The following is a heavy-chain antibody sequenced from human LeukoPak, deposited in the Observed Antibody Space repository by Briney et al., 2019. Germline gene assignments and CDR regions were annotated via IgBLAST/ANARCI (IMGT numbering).Heavy chain of an antibody. J-gene: IGHJ6*02. V-gene: IGHV3-30*18. Sequence: PGGSLRLSCAASGFTFGSYGMHWVRQAPGKGLEWVAVISYDGSNKYYADSVKGRFTISRDNSKNTLYLQMNSLRAEDTAVYYCAKNLIAARRPYYYYGMDVWGQGTTVTVSS. CDR1: GFTFGSYG. CDR3: AKNLIAARRPYYYYGMDV. D-gene: IGHD6-6*01. CDR2: ISYDGSNK.